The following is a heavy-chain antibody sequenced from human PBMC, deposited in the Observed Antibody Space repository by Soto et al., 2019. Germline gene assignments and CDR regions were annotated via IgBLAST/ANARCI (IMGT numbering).Heavy chain of an antibody. CDR1: VYSFTSYW. J-gene: IGHJ5*02. CDR2: IDPSDSYT. Sequence: PGESLKISCKGSVYSFTSYWISWVRQMPGKGLEWMGRIDPSDSYTNYSPSFQGHVTISADKSISTAYLQWSSLKASDTAMYYCARHGPPDCSGGSCYGPWFDPWGQGTLFTVSS. V-gene: IGHV5-10-1*01. D-gene: IGHD2-15*01. CDR3: ARHGPPDCSGGSCYGPWFDP.